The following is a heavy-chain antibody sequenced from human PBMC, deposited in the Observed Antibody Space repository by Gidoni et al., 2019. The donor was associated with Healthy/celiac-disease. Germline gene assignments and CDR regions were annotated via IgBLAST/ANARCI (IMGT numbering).Heavy chain of an antibody. D-gene: IGHD3-3*01. CDR3: ARGDIYDFWSGYFSNWFDP. CDR1: GFTFSRSS. Sequence: EVQLVESGGGLVQPGGSLRLSRAASGFTFSRSSMNWVRQAPGKGLEWVSYISSSSSTIYDADSVKGRFTISRDNAKNSLYLQMNSLRDEDTAVYYCARGDIYDFWSGYFSNWFDPWGQGTLVTVSS. V-gene: IGHV3-48*02. CDR2: ISSSSSTI. J-gene: IGHJ5*02.